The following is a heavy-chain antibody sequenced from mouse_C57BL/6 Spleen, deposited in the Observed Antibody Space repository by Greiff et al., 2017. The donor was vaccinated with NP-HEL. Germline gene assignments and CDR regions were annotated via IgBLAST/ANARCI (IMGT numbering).Heavy chain of an antibody. CDR3: ARKGAYYDYAPWYFDV. CDR1: GFTFSDYG. CDR2: ISSGSSTY. Sequence: DVMLVESGGGLVQPGGSLKLSCAASGFTFSDYGMHWVRQAPEKGLEWVAYISSGSSTYYYADAVNGRFTISSDKAKTTLFLQMTSLRSEDTAMYYGARKGAYYDYAPWYFDVWGTGTTVTVSS. V-gene: IGHV5-17*01. J-gene: IGHJ1*03. D-gene: IGHD2-4*01.